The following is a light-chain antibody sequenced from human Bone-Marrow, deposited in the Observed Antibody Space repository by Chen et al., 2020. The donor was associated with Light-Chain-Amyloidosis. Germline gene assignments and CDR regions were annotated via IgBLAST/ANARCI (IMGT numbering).Light chain of an antibody. Sequence: QSALTQPASVSGSPGQAITISCTGTSGDVGTYNYVSWYQPHPGKAPKVMIYAVSNRPSGVSNRFSGSKSGNTASLPISGLQAEDEADYYCSSFTSSSSYVFGPGTKVTVL. CDR2: AVS. J-gene: IGLJ1*01. V-gene: IGLV2-14*01. CDR1: SGDVGTYNY. CDR3: SSFTSSSSYV.